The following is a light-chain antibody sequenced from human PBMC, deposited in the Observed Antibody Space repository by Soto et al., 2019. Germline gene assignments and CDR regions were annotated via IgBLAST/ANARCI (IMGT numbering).Light chain of an antibody. J-gene: IGLJ2*01. CDR3: ETWDSSLSVVL. V-gene: IGLV1-51*01. Sequence: QSVLTQPPSVSAAPGQTVTISCSGTSSNIGNNFVSWYQHLPGAAPKLLIYDNYQRPSGIPDRFSGSKSGTSATLGITGLQTGDEADYYCETWDSSLSVVLFGGGTKLTVL. CDR1: SSNIGNNF. CDR2: DNY.